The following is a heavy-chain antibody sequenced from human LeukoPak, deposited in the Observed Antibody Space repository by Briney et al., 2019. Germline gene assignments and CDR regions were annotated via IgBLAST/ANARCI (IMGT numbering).Heavy chain of an antibody. V-gene: IGHV3-33*06. CDR3: AKGLEWSNNWFDP. CDR2: IWYDGSNK. D-gene: IGHD3-3*01. J-gene: IGHJ5*02. CDR1: GFTFSSYG. Sequence: GGSLRLSCAASGFTFSSYGMHWVRQAPGKGLEWVAVIWYDGSNKYYADSVKGRFTISRDNSKNTLYLQMNSLRAEDTAVYCCAKGLEWSNNWFDPWGQGTLVTVSS.